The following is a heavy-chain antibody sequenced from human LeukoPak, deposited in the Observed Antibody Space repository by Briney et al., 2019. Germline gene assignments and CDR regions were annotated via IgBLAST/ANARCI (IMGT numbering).Heavy chain of an antibody. Sequence: SETLSLTCTVSGGSISTYYWSWIRQPPGKELEWIGYIYYSGSTNYNPPLKSRVTISVDTSKNQFSLKLSSVTAADTAVYYCARSGTKTNGFDHWGQGTLVTVSS. J-gene: IGHJ4*02. CDR3: ARSGTKTNGFDH. V-gene: IGHV4-59*01. CDR2: IYYSGST. D-gene: IGHD2-8*01. CDR1: GGSISTYY.